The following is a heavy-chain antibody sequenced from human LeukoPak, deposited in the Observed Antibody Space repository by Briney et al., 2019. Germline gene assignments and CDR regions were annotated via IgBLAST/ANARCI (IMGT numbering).Heavy chain of an antibody. CDR2: INPKSGGT. D-gene: IGHD3-3*01. J-gene: IGHJ3*02. CDR3: ARGPRITIFGVVMANDAFDI. Sequence: APVKVSCKASGYTFTGYYMHWVRQAPGQGLEWMGWINPKSGGTVYAQKFQGRVTMTRDTSSSTAYMELSRLRFDDTVVYYCARGPRITIFGVVMANDAFDIWGQGTMVTVSS. V-gene: IGHV1-2*02. CDR1: GYTFTGYY.